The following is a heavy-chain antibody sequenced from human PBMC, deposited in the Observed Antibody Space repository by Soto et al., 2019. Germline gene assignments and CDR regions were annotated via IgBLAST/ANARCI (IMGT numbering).Heavy chain of an antibody. CDR1: GGSIRSYY. D-gene: IGHD3-10*01. CDR2: ISYSGAT. J-gene: IGHJ4*02. Sequence: QVELQESGPGLVKSSETLSLTCSVSGGSIRSYYWSWIRQTPGKRLEWIGHISYSGATTYNPSLQSRVTILIDTSKNEFSLKLRSATAADTAVYLCAVGFNYYGTGTLKLDFWGQGTLAAVSS. CDR3: AVGFNYYGTGTLKLDF. V-gene: IGHV4-59*01.